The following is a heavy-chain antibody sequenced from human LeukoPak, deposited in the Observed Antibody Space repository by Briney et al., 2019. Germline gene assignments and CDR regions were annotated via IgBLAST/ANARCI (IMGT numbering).Heavy chain of an antibody. V-gene: IGHV4-34*01. CDR2: ISHSGST. CDR3: ARERAYYGSGRLRVFDY. CDR1: GGSFSGYY. J-gene: IGHJ4*02. D-gene: IGHD3-10*01. Sequence: SETLSLTCAVYGGSFSGYYWSWIRQPPGKGLEWIGEISHSGSTNYNPSLKSRVTISVDTSKNQFSLKLSSVTAADTAVYYCARERAYYGSGRLRVFDYWGQGTLVTVSP.